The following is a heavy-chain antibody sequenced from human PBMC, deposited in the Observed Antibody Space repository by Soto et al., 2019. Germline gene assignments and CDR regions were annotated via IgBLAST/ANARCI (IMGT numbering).Heavy chain of an antibody. CDR1: GGSISSYY. J-gene: IGHJ6*02. CDR3: ARSEGAAANYYYYGMEV. V-gene: IGHV4-59*01. CDR2: IYYSGST. D-gene: IGHD2-2*01. Sequence: SETLSLTCTVSGGSISSYYWSWIRQLPGKGLELIGYIYYSGSTNYNPSLKSRVTISVDTSKNQFSLKLSSVTAADTAVYYCARSEGAAANYYYYGMEVWGQGTTVTVSS.